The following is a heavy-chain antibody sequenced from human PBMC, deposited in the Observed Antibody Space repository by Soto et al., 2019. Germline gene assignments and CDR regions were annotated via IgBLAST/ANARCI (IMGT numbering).Heavy chain of an antibody. Sequence: QLQLQESGSGLVKPSQTLSLTCAVSGGSISSGGYSWSWIRQPPGKGLEWIGYIYHSGSTYYNPSLQSQVTISLDRSKNQFSLKLSSGTAADTAVYYCARAGGLGAVAVDYWGQGTPGHRLL. CDR1: GGSISSGGYS. CDR2: IYHSGST. CDR3: ARAGGLGAVAVDY. D-gene: IGHD6-19*01. V-gene: IGHV4-30-2*01. J-gene: IGHJ4*02.